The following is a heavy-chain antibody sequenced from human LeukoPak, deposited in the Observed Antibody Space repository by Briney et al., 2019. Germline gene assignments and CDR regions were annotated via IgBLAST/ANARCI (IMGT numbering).Heavy chain of an antibody. J-gene: IGHJ4*02. CDR2: IYYSGST. V-gene: IGHV4-30-4*08. CDR3: ARARELQYYFDY. D-gene: IGHD1-7*01. CDR1: GGSLSSGDYY. Sequence: SQTLSLTCTVSGGSLSSGDYYWSWIRQPPGKGLEWIGYIYYSGSTYYNPSLKSRVTISVDTSKNQFSLKLSSVTAAGTAVYYCARARELQYYFDYWGQGTLVTVSS.